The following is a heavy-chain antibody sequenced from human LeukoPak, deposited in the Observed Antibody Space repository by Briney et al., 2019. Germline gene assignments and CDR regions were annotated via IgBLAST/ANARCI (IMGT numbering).Heavy chain of an antibody. CDR3: LASGQQLVPGGFDY. D-gene: IGHD6-13*01. V-gene: IGHV4-59*12. CDR2: IYYSGRT. J-gene: IGHJ4*02. CDR1: GGSISSFH. Sequence: SETLSLTCTVSGGSISSFHWSWIRQPPGKGLEWIGYIYYSGRTNYNPSLKSRVTISVDKSKNQFSLKLSSVTAADTAVYYCLASGQQLVPGGFDYWGQGTLVTVSS.